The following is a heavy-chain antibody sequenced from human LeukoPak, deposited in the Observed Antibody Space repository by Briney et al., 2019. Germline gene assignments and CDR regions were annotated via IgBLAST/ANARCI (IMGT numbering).Heavy chain of an antibody. Sequence: SETLSLTCTVSGGSISSGGYYWSWIRQHPGKGLEWIGYIYYSGSTYYNPSLKSRVTISVDTSKNQFSLKLSSVTAADTAVYYCAATSRVVVSFDYWGQGTLVPSPQ. V-gene: IGHV4-31*03. D-gene: IGHD2-21*01. CDR1: GGSISSGGYY. J-gene: IGHJ4*02. CDR2: IYYSGST. CDR3: AATSRVVVSFDY.